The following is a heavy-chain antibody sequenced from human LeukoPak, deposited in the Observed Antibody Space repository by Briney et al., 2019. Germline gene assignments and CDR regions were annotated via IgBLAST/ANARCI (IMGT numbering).Heavy chain of an antibody. J-gene: IGHJ4*02. CDR2: IYYSGST. V-gene: IGHV4-59*01. Sequence: PSETLSLTCTVSGGSISSYYWSWIRQPPGKGLEWIGYIYYSGSTNYNPSLKSRVTISVDTSKNQFSLKLTSVTAADTAVYYCARVSGYDWESFYDYWGQGTLVTVSS. CDR3: ARVSGYDWESFYDY. D-gene: IGHD5-12*01. CDR1: GGSISSYY.